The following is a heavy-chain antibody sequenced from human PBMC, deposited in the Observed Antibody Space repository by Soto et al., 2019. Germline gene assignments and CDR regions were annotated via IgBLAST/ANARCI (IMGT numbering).Heavy chain of an antibody. CDR2: ISATGDTT. J-gene: IGHJ4*02. CDR1: GFTFGNYA. V-gene: IGHV3-23*01. CDR3: AQSPWDTTLVVVY. D-gene: IGHD1-1*01. Sequence: GGSLRLSCVASGFTFGNYAMSWVRQAPGKGLEWVSGISATGDTTHYADSVKGRFTVSRDNSKNALFLQMNGLGAEDTAVYYCAQSPWDTTLVVVYWGQGTLVTVSS.